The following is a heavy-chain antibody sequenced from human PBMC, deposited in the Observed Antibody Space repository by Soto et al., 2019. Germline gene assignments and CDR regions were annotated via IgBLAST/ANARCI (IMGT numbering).Heavy chain of an antibody. D-gene: IGHD2-2*01. CDR2: IYYSGST. J-gene: IGHJ4*02. CDR1: GGSISSGGYY. V-gene: IGHV4-31*03. Sequence: QVQLQESGPGLVKPSQTLSLTCTVSGGSISSGGYYWSWIRQHPGKGLEWIGYIYYSGSTYYNPCLKKRVTISVDTSKNQCSLKLSSVTAADTGVYYCARTGGYCSSTSWYVGYWGQGTLVTVSS. CDR3: ARTGGYCSSTSWYVGY.